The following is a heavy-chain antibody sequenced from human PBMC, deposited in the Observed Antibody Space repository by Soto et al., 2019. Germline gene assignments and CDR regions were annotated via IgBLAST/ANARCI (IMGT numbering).Heavy chain of an antibody. D-gene: IGHD6-6*01. J-gene: IGHJ6*03. CDR3: ARAARGSSYYYYYMDV. CDR2: ISDSSGYI. V-gene: IGHV3-21*01. CDR1: AFTFSSYT. Sequence: GGSLRLSCAASAFTFSSYTMHWVRQAPGKGLEWVSSISDSSGYIHNADSLKGRFTISRDNSKNSLYLQMNSLRAEDTAVYYCARAARGSSYYYYYMDVWGKGTTVTVSS.